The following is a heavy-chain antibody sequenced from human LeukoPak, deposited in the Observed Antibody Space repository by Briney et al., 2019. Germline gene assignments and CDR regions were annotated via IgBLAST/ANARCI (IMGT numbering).Heavy chain of an antibody. CDR2: IHYSGIT. Sequence: PSETLSLTCTVSGGSINDYYWNWIRQPPGKRLEWIGHIHYSGITNYNPSLNSRVTISVDTSKGQFSLKLSSVTAADTAVYYCARRVTVSAPTTPDSWLHPWGQGTLVTVSS. V-gene: IGHV4-59*08. D-gene: IGHD4-17*01. CDR1: GGSINDYY. J-gene: IGHJ5*02. CDR3: ARRVTVSAPTTPDSWLHP.